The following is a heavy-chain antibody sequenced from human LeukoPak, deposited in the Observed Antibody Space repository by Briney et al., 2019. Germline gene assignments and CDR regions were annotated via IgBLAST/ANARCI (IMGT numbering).Heavy chain of an antibody. D-gene: IGHD2-2*01. CDR2: ISAYNGNT. Sequence: ASVKVSCKASGYTFTSYGISRVRQAPGQGLEWMGWISAYNGNTNYAQKLQGRVTMTTGTSTSTAYMELRSLRSDDTAVYYCARIGRYCSSTSCYPSGFDYWGQETLVTVSS. CDR3: ARIGRYCSSTSCYPSGFDY. J-gene: IGHJ4*02. CDR1: GYTFTSYG. V-gene: IGHV1-18*01.